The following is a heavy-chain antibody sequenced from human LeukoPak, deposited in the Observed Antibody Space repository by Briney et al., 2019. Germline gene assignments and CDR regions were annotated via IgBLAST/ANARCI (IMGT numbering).Heavy chain of an antibody. Sequence: QAGGSLRLSCAASGFTSSSYAMSWVRQAPGRGLEWVSYISSSGSTIYYADSVKGRFTISRDNAKKSLYLQMNSLRAEDTAVYYCARVYSSGWSYWGQGTLVTVSS. CDR1: GFTSSSYA. CDR2: ISSSGSTI. J-gene: IGHJ4*02. V-gene: IGHV3-48*03. D-gene: IGHD6-19*01. CDR3: ARVYSSGWSY.